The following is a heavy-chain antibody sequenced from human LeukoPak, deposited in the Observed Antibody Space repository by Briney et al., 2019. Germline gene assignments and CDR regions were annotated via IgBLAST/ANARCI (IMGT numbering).Heavy chain of an antibody. CDR1: DGSINSYY. CDR3: ARGRSNYNGMAV. D-gene: IGHD3-10*01. J-gene: IGHJ6*04. V-gene: IGHV4-59*01. Sequence: SETLSLTCSVSDGSINSYYWNWIRRPPGKGLEWIGYIYYNGNTNYSPSLKSRVTMSVDTSKNLFSLKVSSVTAADTAVYYCARGRSNYNGMAVGGKGTTVTVSS. CDR2: IYYNGNT.